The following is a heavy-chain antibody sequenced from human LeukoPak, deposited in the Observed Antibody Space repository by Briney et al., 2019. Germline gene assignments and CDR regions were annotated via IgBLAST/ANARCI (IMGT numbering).Heavy chain of an antibody. CDR3: ARGGTGVELLLEGVGTSFDY. Sequence: SETLSLTCTVSSGSISDYYWTWIRQSPGERPEWLAYIRYPGGTNYNPSLKSRPTISADTSKNQFSLKLSSVTAADTAVYYCARGGTGVELLLEGVGTSFDYWGQGTLVTVSS. D-gene: IGHD1-26*01. J-gene: IGHJ4*02. CDR1: SGSISDYY. CDR2: IRYPGGT. V-gene: IGHV4-59*12.